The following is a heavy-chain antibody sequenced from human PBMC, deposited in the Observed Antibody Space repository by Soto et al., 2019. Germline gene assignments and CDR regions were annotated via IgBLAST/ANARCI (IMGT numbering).Heavy chain of an antibody. CDR2: IYDNGIT. D-gene: IGHD3-22*01. Sequence: QVVLQESGPGLVKPSETLSLTYSVSGRSITSYYWSWVRQPPGKGLEWIGYIYDNGITSQNPSLKSRVTMSADTSQNHFSLKLTSVTGADTAVYYCARTYDSNGYANEFDSWGQGILVTVTS. CDR3: ARTYDSNGYANEFDS. CDR1: GRSITSYY. V-gene: IGHV4-59*12. J-gene: IGHJ4*02.